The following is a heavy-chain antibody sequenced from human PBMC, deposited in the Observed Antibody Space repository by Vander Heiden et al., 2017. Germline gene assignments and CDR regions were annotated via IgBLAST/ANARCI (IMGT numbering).Heavy chain of an antibody. CDR2: ISSSGSTI. J-gene: IGHJ4*02. Sequence: QVQLVESVRGLFKPGGSLRLSSAASGFTFSDYYMSWIHQAPGKGLEWSSYISSSGSTIYYADTVKSRFTIPRDNAKNSLYLQMNRLRAEDTAVYYCAREWEGWNRGDYWGQGTLVTVSS. D-gene: IGHD1-1*01. CDR1: GFTFSDYY. CDR3: AREWEGWNRGDY. V-gene: IGHV3-11*01.